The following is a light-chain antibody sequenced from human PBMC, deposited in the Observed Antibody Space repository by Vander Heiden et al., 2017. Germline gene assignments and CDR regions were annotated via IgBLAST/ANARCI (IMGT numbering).Light chain of an antibody. CDR3: QSYDSSLGGPYV. V-gene: IGLV1-40*01. CDR2: GNT. Sequence: QAVLTQPPAVSGAPGQRVSIPCTGSSCNIGAGYDVHWYQQLPGTVPKLLIYGNTNRPSGVPDRFSGSKSGNSASLAITGLQAEDEGDYYCQSYDSSLGGPYVFGTGTKVTVL. CDR1: SCNIGAGYD. J-gene: IGLJ1*01.